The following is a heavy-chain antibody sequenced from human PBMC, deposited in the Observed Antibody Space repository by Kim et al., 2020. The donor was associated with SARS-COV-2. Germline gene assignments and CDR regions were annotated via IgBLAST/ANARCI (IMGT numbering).Heavy chain of an antibody. CDR2: TYYRSKWYN. V-gene: IGHV6-1*01. CDR3: ATTYYYDSSPAGWFDP. D-gene: IGHD3-22*01. CDR1: GDSVSSNSAA. Sequence: SQTLSLTCAISGDSVSSNSAAWNWIRQSPSRGLEWLGRTYYRSKWYNDYAVSVKSRITINPDTSKNQFSLQLNSVTPEDTAVYYCATTYYYDSSPAGWFDPWGQGTLVTVSS. J-gene: IGHJ5*02.